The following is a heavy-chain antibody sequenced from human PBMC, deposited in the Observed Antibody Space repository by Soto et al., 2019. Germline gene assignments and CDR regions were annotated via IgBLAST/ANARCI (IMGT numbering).Heavy chain of an antibody. V-gene: IGHV3-7*04. D-gene: IGHD2-2*01. J-gene: IGHJ4*02. CDR1: AFTFRNYW. Sequence: EVQLVESGGGLVQPGGSLRLSCAASAFTFRNYWMSWVRQAPGKGLECVAKIKEDGSEKYYVDSVKGRFTISRDNAKNSVYLQINSLPAEDTAVYYCARATSSTSGAIDYWGQGTLVTVSS. CDR2: IKEDGSEK. CDR3: ARATSSTSGAIDY.